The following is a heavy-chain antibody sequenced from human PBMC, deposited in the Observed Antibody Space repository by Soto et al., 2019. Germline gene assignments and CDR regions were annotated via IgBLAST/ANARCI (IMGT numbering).Heavy chain of an antibody. CDR2: IYYSGST. Sequence: KSSETLSLTCTVSGGSIISGDSYFICIRQPPWKGLEWIGYIYYSGSTYYNPSLESRVTISVDTSKNQFSLKLNSMTAADTAVYYCAREGAARYTYYYGTDIWGQGTTVTVSS. V-gene: IGHV4-30-4*01. CDR3: AREGAARYTYYYGTDI. J-gene: IGHJ6*02. CDR1: GGSIISGDSY. D-gene: IGHD2-2*02.